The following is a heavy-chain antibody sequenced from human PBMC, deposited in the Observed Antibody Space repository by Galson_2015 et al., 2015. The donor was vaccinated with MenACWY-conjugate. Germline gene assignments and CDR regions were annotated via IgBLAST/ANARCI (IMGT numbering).Heavy chain of an antibody. CDR3: ARVHYGVDV. CDR2: IKKDGSEK. Sequence: SLRLSCAASGFTFRNYWMTWVRQAPGKGLEWVATIKKDGSEKYYVDSVKGRFTISRDNAKNSLYLEMNSLRVEDTAVYSCARVHYGVDVWGQGTTVTASS. CDR1: GFTFRNYW. V-gene: IGHV3-7*03. J-gene: IGHJ6*02.